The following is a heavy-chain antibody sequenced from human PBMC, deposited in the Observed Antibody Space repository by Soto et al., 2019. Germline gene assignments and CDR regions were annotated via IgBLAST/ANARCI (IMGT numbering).Heavy chain of an antibody. CDR3: VRKDSSGYSNWFDP. J-gene: IGHJ5*02. V-gene: IGHV5-51*01. D-gene: IGHD3-22*01. Sequence: GESLKTSCKTSGYTFSRYWIAWVRQTPGRGLEWMGIIYPADSDTRYSPSFQGQVTISADKSTSTAYLHWNSLKASDSATYYCVRKDSSGYSNWFDPWGQGTLVTVSS. CDR1: GYTFSRYW. CDR2: IYPADSDT.